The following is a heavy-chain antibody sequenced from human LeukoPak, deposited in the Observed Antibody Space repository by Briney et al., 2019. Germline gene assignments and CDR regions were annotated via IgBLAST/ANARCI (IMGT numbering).Heavy chain of an antibody. Sequence: GGSLRLSCAASGFTFDDYGMSWVRQAPGEGLEWVSGINWNGGSTGYADSVKGRFTISRDNAKNSLYLQMNSLRAEDTALYYCARVQGYYYYYYMDVWGKGTTVTVSS. J-gene: IGHJ6*03. CDR2: INWNGGST. D-gene: IGHD4-11*01. CDR1: GFTFDDYG. CDR3: ARVQGYYYYYYMDV. V-gene: IGHV3-20*04.